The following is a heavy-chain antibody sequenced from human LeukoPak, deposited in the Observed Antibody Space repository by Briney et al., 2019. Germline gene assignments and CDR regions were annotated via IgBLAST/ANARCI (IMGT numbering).Heavy chain of an antibody. CDR1: GYTFSSFG. Sequence: GASVKVSCKATGYTFSSFGISWVRQAPGQGLEWLGWISADTVNTKYTEKLQGRVTMTRDTSTSTAYMELKSLRSDDTAVYYCARANLWFGELGWIDPWGQGTQVTVSS. CDR2: ISADTVNT. CDR3: ARANLWFGELGWIDP. D-gene: IGHD3-10*01. J-gene: IGHJ5*02. V-gene: IGHV1-18*01.